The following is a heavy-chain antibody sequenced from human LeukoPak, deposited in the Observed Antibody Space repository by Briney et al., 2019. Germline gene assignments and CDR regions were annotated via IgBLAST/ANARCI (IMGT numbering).Heavy chain of an antibody. D-gene: IGHD3-3*01. CDR1: GFTFSSCG. CDR3: ARGSLPYYDFWSAAGGFDY. J-gene: IGHJ4*02. V-gene: IGHV3-33*01. CDR2: IWYDGSNK. Sequence: GGSLRLSCAASGFTFSSCGMHWVRQAPGKGLEWVAVIWYDGSNKYYADSVKGRFTISRDNSKNTLYPQMNSLRAEDTAVYYCARGSLPYYDFWSAAGGFDYWGQGTLVTVSS.